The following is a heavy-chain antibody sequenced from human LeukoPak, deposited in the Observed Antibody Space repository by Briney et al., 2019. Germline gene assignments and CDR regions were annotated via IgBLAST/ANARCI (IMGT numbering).Heavy chain of an antibody. CDR3: AKDVFREYSFDY. J-gene: IGHJ4*02. CDR2: ISGSGGST. Sequence: GGSLRLSCAASGFTFSNHGMNWVRQAPGKGLEWVSGISGSGGSTYYADSVKGRFTISRDNSKNTLYLQMHSLRAEDAAVYYCAKDVFREYSFDYWGQGTLVTVSS. V-gene: IGHV3-23*01. CDR1: GFTFSNHG. D-gene: IGHD3-10*01.